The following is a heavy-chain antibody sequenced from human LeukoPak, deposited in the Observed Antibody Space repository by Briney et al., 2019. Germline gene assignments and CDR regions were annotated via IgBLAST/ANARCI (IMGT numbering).Heavy chain of an antibody. V-gene: IGHV4-30-2*05. CDR2: IYHSGST. J-gene: IGHJ4*02. CDR3: ARQPTWSGYVQPFDY. Sequence: SETLSLTCTVSGGSISSGGYYWSWIRQPPGKGLEWIGYIYHSGSTYYNPSLRSRVTISVDTSKNQFSLKLSSVTAADTAVYFCARQPTWSGYVQPFDYWGQGTLVTVSS. D-gene: IGHD3-3*01. CDR1: GGSISSGGYY.